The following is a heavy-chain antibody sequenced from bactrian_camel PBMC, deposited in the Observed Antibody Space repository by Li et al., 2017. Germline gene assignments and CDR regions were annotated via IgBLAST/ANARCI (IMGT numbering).Heavy chain of an antibody. CDR1: GSIFRTCG. J-gene: IGHJ4*01. D-gene: IGHD4*01. CDR3: KSDESSSSDYEEVGCGDIY. Sequence: HVQLVESGGGSVEVGGSLKLSCRASGSIFRTCGMAWYRQPPGKERELVSSISGDGTKKYRTSVKGRFTISQENAKNTVYLQMNSLKPEDTAMYFCKSDESSSSDYEEVGCGDIYWDHGTQVTVS. CDR2: ISGDGTK. V-gene: IGHV3S53*01.